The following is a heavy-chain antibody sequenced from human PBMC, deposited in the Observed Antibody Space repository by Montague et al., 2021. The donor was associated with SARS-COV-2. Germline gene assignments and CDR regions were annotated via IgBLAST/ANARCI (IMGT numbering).Heavy chain of an antibody. J-gene: IGHJ6*02. Sequence: TLSLTCTVSGGSVSSGSYYWSWIRQPAGKGLEWIGRIYTSGSSNYNPSLKSRVTISVDTSKNQFSLKVSSVTAAGTAVYYCARERSADYYGGSGYHSYKYGMDVWGQGTTVTVSS. CDR1: GGSVSSGSYY. CDR3: ARERSADYYGGSGYHSYKYGMDV. CDR2: IYTSGSS. D-gene: IGHD3-22*01. V-gene: IGHV4-61*02.